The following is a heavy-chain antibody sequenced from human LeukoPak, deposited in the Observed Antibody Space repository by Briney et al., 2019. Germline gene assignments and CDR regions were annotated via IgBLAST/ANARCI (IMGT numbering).Heavy chain of an antibody. Sequence: GGSLRLSCAASGVTVSSNYRSWVRQAQGKGLEWVGRIKTKGEGGTVDYAAPVKGRFTISRDDSKNTLYLQMNSLKTEDTAIYYCMSDLDNWGQGTLVTVSS. V-gene: IGHV3-15*01. CDR2: IKTKGEGGTV. CDR1: GVTVSSNY. CDR3: MSDLDN. J-gene: IGHJ4*02.